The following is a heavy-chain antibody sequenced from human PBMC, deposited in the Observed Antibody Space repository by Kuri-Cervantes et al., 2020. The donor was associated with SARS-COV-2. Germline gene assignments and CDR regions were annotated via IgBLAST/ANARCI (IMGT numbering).Heavy chain of an antibody. CDR2: IKSKTDGGTT. J-gene: IGHJ3*02. Sequence: GESLKISCAASGFTFSYAWMSWVRQAPGKGLEWVGRIKSKTDGGTTDYAAPVKGRFTISRDDSKNTAYLQLNSLTTEDTAVYYCTTADDILTHDVHDIWGQGTMVTVSS. CDR1: GFTFSYAW. CDR3: TTADDILTHDVHDI. V-gene: IGHV3-15*01. D-gene: IGHD3-9*01.